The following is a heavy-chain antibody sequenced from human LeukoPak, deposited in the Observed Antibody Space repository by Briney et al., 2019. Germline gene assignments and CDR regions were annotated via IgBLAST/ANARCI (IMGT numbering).Heavy chain of an antibody. D-gene: IGHD7-27*01. CDR2: IRSKAYGETA. V-gene: IGHV3-49*03. J-gene: IGHJ4*02. CDR1: GFTFGDYA. Sequence: RGGSLRLSCTASGFTFGDYAMSWIRQAPGKGLEWVGFIRSKAYGETADYAASVKGRFTISRDDSKAIAYLQMNSLKTEDTAVYYCTRDRGSSTLGDYWGQGTLVTVSS. CDR3: TRDRGSSTLGDY.